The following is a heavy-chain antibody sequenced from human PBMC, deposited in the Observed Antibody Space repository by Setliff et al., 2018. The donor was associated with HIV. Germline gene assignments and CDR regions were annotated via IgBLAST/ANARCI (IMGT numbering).Heavy chain of an antibody. J-gene: IGHJ4*02. V-gene: IGHV2-5*01. CDR3: AHNRDHTGPYYYDY. Sequence: SGPTLVNPGESHADLHLLWVLTHEWSGCGLDPSAPRKGPGVLALIYWNDDKRYSPSLKSRLTITKDTSINEVVLQMTNMDPVDTATYYCAHNRDHTGPYYYDYWGQGALVTVSS. D-gene: IGHD1-1*01. CDR1: VLTHEWSG. CDR2: IYWNDDK.